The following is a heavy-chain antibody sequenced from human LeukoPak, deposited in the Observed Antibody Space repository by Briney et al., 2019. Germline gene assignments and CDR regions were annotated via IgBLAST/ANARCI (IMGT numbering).Heavy chain of an antibody. J-gene: IGHJ3*02. D-gene: IGHD1-26*01. CDR3: ASSSEVGAATGGDAFDI. V-gene: IGHV3-30-3*01. Sequence: GGSLRLSCAASGFTFSSYAMHWVRQAPGKGLEWVAVISYDGSNKYYADSVKGRFTISRDNSKNTLYLQMNSLRAEDTAVYYCASSSEVGAATGGDAFDIWGQGTMVTVSS. CDR1: GFTFSSYA. CDR2: ISYDGSNK.